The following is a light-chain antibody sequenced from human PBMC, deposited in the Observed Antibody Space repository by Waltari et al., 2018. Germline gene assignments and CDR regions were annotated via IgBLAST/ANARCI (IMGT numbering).Light chain of an antibody. CDR3: QQSYCTPPEYT. CDR2: AAS. J-gene: IGKJ2*01. Sequence: DIQMTQSPSSLSASVGDRVTITCRASQSISSYLNWYQQKPGKAPKLLIYAASSLQSGVPSRFSGSGSGTDFTLTISSLQPEDFATYYCQQSYCTPPEYTFGQGTKLEIK. CDR1: QSISSY. V-gene: IGKV1-39*01.